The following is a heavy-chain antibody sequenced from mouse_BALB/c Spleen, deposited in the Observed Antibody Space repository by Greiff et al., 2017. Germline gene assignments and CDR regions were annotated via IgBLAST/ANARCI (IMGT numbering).Heavy chain of an antibody. CDR2: ISSGSSTI. Sequence: EVHLVESGGGLVQPGGSRKLSCAASGFTFSSFGMHWVRQAPEKGLEWVAYISSGSSTIYYADTVKGRFTISRDNPKNTLFLQMTSLRSEDTAMYYCARRPFYYGSSYGAMDYWGQGTSVTVSS. J-gene: IGHJ4*01. V-gene: IGHV5-17*02. CDR3: ARRPFYYGSSYGAMDY. CDR1: GFTFSSFG. D-gene: IGHD1-1*01.